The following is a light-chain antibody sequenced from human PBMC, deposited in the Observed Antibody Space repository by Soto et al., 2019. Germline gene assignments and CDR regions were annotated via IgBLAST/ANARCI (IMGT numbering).Light chain of an antibody. CDR3: CSYAGSYTVI. V-gene: IGLV2-11*01. CDR2: DVT. J-gene: IGLJ2*01. Sequence: QSALTQPRSVSGSPGQSVTISCTGTSSDVGAYKYVSWYQHHPGKVPELIIYDVTKRPSAVPDRFSGSKSGNTASLTISGLQTEDEADYYCCSYAGSYTVIFGGGTKLTVL. CDR1: SSDVGAYKY.